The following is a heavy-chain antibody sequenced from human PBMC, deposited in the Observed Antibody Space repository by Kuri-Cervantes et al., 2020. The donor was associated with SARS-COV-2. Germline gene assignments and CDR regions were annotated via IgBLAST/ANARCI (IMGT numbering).Heavy chain of an antibody. V-gene: IGHV1-24*01. CDR3: ATALAVAGTTNSYYYYYGMDV. CDR1: GYTLTELS. J-gene: IGHJ6*02. D-gene: IGHD6-19*01. CDR2: FDPEDGET. Sequence: ASVKVSCKVSGYTLTELSMHWVRQAPGKGLEWMGGFDPEDGETIYAQKFQGRVTMTEDTSTDTAYMELSSLRSEDTAVYYCATALAVAGTTNSYYYYYGMDVWGQGTTVTVSS.